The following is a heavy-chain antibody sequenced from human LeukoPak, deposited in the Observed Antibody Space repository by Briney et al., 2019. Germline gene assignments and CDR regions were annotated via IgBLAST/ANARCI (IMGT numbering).Heavy chain of an antibody. CDR1: GFTFSSYA. CDR3: AKQLGYCSDGSCYFPY. V-gene: IGHV3-30-3*02. J-gene: IGHJ4*02. CDR2: ISYDGSNK. Sequence: PGGSLRLSCAASGFTFSSYAMHWVRQAPGKGLEWVAVISYDGSNKYYADSVQGRFTISRDNSKSTLCLQMNGLRAEDTAVYYCAKQLGYCSDGSCYFPYWGQGTLVTVSS. D-gene: IGHD2-15*01.